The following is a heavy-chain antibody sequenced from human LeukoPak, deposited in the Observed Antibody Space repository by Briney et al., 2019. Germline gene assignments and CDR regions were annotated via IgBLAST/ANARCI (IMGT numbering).Heavy chain of an antibody. CDR1: GGSISSDCYY. J-gene: IGHJ5*02. D-gene: IGHD3-10*01. CDR3: AAMVRGAISWFDP. CDR2: IYTSGST. Sequence: SQTLSLTCTVSGGSISSDCYYWSWIRQPAGKGLEWIGRIYTSGSTNYNPSLKSRVTISVDTSKNQFSLKLSSVTAADTAVYYCAAMVRGAISWFDPWGQGTLVTVSS. V-gene: IGHV4-61*02.